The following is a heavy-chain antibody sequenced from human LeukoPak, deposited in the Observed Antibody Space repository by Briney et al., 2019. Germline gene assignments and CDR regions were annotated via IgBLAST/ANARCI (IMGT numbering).Heavy chain of an antibody. CDR1: GYTFTGYY. CDR3: ARDYDFWSGYFDFDY. D-gene: IGHD3-3*01. V-gene: IGHV1-2*02. Sequence: ASVKVSCKASGYTFTGYYMHWVRQAPGQRLEWMGWINPNSGGTNYAQKFQGRVTMTRDTSISTAYMELSRLGSDDTAVYYCARDYDFWSGYFDFDYWGQGTLVTVSS. J-gene: IGHJ4*02. CDR2: INPNSGGT.